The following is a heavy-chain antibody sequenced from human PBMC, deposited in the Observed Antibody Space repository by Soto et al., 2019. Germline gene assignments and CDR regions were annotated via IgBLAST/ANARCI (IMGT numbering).Heavy chain of an antibody. V-gene: IGHV1-8*01. CDR3: ARGSRVGATADY. CDR2: MNPNSGNT. J-gene: IGHJ4*02. D-gene: IGHD1-26*01. Sequence: QVQLVQSGAEVKKPGASVKVSCKASGYTFTSCDINWVRQATGHGLEWMGWMNPNSGNTGYAQKFQGRVTMTRNTSISTAYMELSSLTSEDTAVYYCARGSRVGATADYWGQGTLVTVSS. CDR1: GYTFTSCD.